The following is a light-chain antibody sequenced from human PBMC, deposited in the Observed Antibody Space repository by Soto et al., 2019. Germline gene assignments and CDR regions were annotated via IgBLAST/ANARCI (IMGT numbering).Light chain of an antibody. V-gene: IGKV1-5*03. CDR3: QEYYTYPWT. J-gene: IGKJ1*01. CDR1: QSISSW. CDR2: KLS. Sequence: DIQMTQSPSTLSASIGDRVTITCRASQSISSWLAWYQQKPGKAPKFLIHKLSTLVSGVPSRFSGSGSGTEFTLTISSLQPDDFATYFCQEYYTYPWTFGQGTKVEIK.